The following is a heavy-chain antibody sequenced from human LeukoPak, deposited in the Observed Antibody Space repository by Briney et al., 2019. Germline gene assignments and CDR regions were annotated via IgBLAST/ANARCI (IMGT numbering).Heavy chain of an antibody. CDR2: INPNSGGT. Sequence: ASVKVSCKASGYTFTGYYMHWVRQAPGQGLEWMGWINPNSGGTNYAQKFQGRVTMTRDTSISTAYMELSRLRSDDTAVYYCARDAKKQVEMATFDYWGQGTLVTVSS. CDR3: ARDAKKQVEMATFDY. J-gene: IGHJ4*02. V-gene: IGHV1-2*02. D-gene: IGHD5-24*01. CDR1: GYTFTGYY.